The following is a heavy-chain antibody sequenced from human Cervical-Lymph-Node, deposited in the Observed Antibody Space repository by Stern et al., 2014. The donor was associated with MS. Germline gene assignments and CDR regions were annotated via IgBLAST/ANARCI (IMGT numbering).Heavy chain of an antibody. Sequence: VQLVESGAAVKKPGASVKVSCKASGYTFTTYSMHWVRQAPGQGLEWVGIINPSGDSISYAQRFQGRVTMTRDTSTSTVYMELSSLRSEDTAVYYCATGGAAPRYFDLWGRGTLVTVSS. CDR2: INPSGDSI. CDR3: ATGGAAPRYFDL. CDR1: GYTFTTYS. D-gene: IGHD3-10*01. J-gene: IGHJ2*01. V-gene: IGHV1-46*01.